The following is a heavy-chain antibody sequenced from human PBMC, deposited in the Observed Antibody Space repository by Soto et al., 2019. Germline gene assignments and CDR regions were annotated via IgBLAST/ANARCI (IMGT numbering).Heavy chain of an antibody. J-gene: IGHJ4*02. CDR1: GGTFNTYA. CDR3: AKEAGDH. Sequence: QMQLVQSGAEVKERGSSVKISCKTSGGTFNTYALTWVRQAPGPGLEWIGGIIPIFGIKNVAQRFQGRVTINADESLTTAYMETTSLRSDDTAVYYCAKEAGDHWGQGTLVTVSS. CDR2: IIPIFGIK. V-gene: IGHV1-69*01. D-gene: IGHD3-10*01.